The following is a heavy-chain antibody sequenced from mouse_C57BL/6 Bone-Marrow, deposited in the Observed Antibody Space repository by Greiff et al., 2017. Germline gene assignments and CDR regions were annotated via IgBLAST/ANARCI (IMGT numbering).Heavy chain of an antibody. CDR3: ARETGPMDY. V-gene: IGHV1-19*01. J-gene: IGHJ4*01. CDR1: GSTFTDYY. Sequence: VQLQQSGPVLVKPGASVKMSCKASGSTFTDYYMNWVKQSHGKSLEWIGVINPYNGGTSYNQKFKGKATLTVDKSSSTAYMELNSLTSEDSAVYYCARETGPMDYWGQGTSVTVSS. CDR2: INPYNGGT. D-gene: IGHD4-1*01.